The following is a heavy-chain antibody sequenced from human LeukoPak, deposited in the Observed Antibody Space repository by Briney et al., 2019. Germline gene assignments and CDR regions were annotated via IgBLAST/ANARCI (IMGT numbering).Heavy chain of an antibody. Sequence: GGSLRLSCAASGFTFSDYYMSWICQAPGKGLEWVSYISKSSSSTNYADSVKGRFSISRDNAKNSLYLQLNSLTVEDTAVYYCARVRSSGSPLDYWGQGTLVTVSS. D-gene: IGHD3-10*01. CDR2: ISKSSSST. CDR1: GFTFSDYY. CDR3: ARVRSSGSPLDY. J-gene: IGHJ4*02. V-gene: IGHV3-11*05.